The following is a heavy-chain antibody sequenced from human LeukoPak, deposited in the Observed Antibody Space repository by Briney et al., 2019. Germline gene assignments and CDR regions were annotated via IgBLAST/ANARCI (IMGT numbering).Heavy chain of an antibody. CDR3: ARRSRDAFDI. CDR1: GFTFNNFG. J-gene: IGHJ3*02. V-gene: IGHV1-18*01. Sequence: ASVKVSCKASGFTFNNFGISWVRQAPGQGLEWMAWISAHNGNTHYAQKFQDRVTVTRDTSTRTAYMELRSLTSDDTAVFYCARRSRDAFDIWGQGTTVTVSS. CDR2: ISAHNGNT.